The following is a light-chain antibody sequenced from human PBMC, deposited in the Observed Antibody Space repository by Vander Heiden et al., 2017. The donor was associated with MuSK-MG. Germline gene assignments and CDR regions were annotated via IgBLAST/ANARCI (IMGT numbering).Light chain of an antibody. J-gene: IGKJ1*01. Sequence: IQMTQSPSSLSASVGDRVTITCQASQDISSNLHWYQQKPGKAPKLLIYDASTLQSGVPSRFSGSGSGTDFTLTISCLQTEDIATYYCQQYDSFRRTFGHGTKVEIK. CDR1: QDISSN. V-gene: IGKV1-33*01. CDR3: QQYDSFRRT. CDR2: DAS.